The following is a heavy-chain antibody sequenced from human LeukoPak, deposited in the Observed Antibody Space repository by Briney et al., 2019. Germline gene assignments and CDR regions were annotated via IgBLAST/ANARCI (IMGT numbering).Heavy chain of an antibody. Sequence: GGSLRLSCAASGFTFSSFWMSWVRQAPGKGLEWVANIKNDGSEKYYVDSVKGRFNISRDNAKNSLYLQMNSLRAEDTAVYYCARELGWDSSEGRDYWGQGSLVTVSS. CDR3: ARELGWDSSEGRDY. CDR1: GFTFSSFW. CDR2: IKNDGSEK. V-gene: IGHV3-7*01. D-gene: IGHD6-19*01. J-gene: IGHJ4*02.